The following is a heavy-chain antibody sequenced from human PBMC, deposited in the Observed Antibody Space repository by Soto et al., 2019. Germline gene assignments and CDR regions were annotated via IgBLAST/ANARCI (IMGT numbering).Heavy chain of an antibody. CDR3: ARDRAERLAAAGTGWFDP. D-gene: IGHD6-13*01. J-gene: IGHJ5*02. Sequence: QVQLVESGGGVVQPGRSPRLSCAASGFTFSSYAMHWVRQAPGKGLEWVAVISYDGSNKYYADSVKGRFTISRDNSKNTLYLQMNSLRAEDTAVYYCARDRAERLAAAGTGWFDPWGQGTLVTVSS. CDR2: ISYDGSNK. CDR1: GFTFSSYA. V-gene: IGHV3-30-3*01.